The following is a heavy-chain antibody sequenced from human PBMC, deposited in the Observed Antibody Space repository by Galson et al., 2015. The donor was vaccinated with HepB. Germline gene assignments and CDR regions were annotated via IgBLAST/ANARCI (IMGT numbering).Heavy chain of an antibody. V-gene: IGHV3-15*01. CDR2: IKSKSDGGTT. CDR3: TTDTMYLDY. CDR1: GFSFSYAW. J-gene: IGHJ4*02. D-gene: IGHD2-2*01. Sequence: SLRLSCAASGFSFSYAWMSWVRQAPGKGLEWVGRIKSKSDGGTTDYAAPVKGRFTISRDDSKNTLYLQMNRLSTADTAVYYCTTDTMYLDYWGQGILVTVSS.